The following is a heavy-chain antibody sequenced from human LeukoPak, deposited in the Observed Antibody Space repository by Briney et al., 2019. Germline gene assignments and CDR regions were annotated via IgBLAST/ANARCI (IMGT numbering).Heavy chain of an antibody. V-gene: IGHV3-30*18. D-gene: IGHD3-22*01. Sequence: GGSLRLSCAASGFTFSTYGMHWVRQAPGKGLEWVAFISYDGTNKYYADSVKGRFTISRDNTKNTLYLQMNSLRAEDTAVYYCAKGDAPYYYDSSGHRDAFDIWDQGTMVTVSS. J-gene: IGHJ3*02. CDR2: ISYDGTNK. CDR1: GFTFSTYG. CDR3: AKGDAPYYYDSSGHRDAFDI.